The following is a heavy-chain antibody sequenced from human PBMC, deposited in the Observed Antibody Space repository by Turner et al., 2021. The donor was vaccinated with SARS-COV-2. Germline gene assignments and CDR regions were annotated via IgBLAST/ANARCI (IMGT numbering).Heavy chain of an antibody. D-gene: IGHD1-26*01. Sequence: LQLQEPGPGLVKPSETLSLTCTVSGGSISSSSYYWGWIRPPPGKGLEWIGSIYNSGSTYYNPSLKRRVTISVDTSKNQFSRKLSSVTAADTAVYYCARGTADSGSYQDWYFDLWGRGTLVTVSS. J-gene: IGHJ2*01. CDR3: ARGTADSGSYQDWYFDL. CDR1: GGSISSSSYY. CDR2: IYNSGST. V-gene: IGHV4-39*01.